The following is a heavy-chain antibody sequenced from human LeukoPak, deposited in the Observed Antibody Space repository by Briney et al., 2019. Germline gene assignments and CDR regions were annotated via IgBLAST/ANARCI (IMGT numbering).Heavy chain of an antibody. J-gene: IGHJ4*02. D-gene: IGHD3-9*01. V-gene: IGHV3-30*04. CDR3: AKDRGYDILTEGY. CDR2: ISYDGSNK. CDR1: GFTFSSHA. Sequence: GRSLRLSCAAPGFTFSSHAMHWVRQAPGKGLEWVAVISYDGSNKYYEDSVKGRFTISRDNSKNTLYLQMNSLRAEDTAVYYCAKDRGYDILTEGYWGQGTLVTVSS.